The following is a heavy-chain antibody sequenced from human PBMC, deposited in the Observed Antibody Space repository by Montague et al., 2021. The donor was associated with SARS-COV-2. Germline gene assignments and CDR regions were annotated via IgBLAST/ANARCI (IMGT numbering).Heavy chain of an antibody. V-gene: IGHV4-31*03. CDR2: MYDSGST. Sequence: TLSLTCTVSGGSISNGGCYCSWIRQHPGKGLGWIGYMYDSGSTYYNPSLTSRVTMSLDTSKNQLSLKLSSVTAADTAVYYCARGDGVVVAAPYIWGQGTMVTVSS. CDR1: GGSISNGGCY. J-gene: IGHJ3*02. CDR3: ARGDGVVVAAPYI. D-gene: IGHD2-15*01.